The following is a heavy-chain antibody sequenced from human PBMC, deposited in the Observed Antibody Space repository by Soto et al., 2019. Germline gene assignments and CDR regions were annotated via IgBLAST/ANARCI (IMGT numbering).Heavy chain of an antibody. D-gene: IGHD3-3*01. Sequence: PGGSLRLSCAASGFTFSSYAMHWVRQAPGKGLEWVAVISYDGSNKYYADSVKGRFTISRDNSKNTLYLQMNSLRAEDTAVYYCARESEPTKYYDFWSGPNYYYGMDVWGQGTTVTVS. V-gene: IGHV3-30-3*01. CDR3: ARESEPTKYYDFWSGPNYYYGMDV. CDR1: GFTFSSYA. J-gene: IGHJ6*02. CDR2: ISYDGSNK.